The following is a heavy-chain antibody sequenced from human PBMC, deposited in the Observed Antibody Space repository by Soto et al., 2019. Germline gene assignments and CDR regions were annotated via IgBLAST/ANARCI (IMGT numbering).Heavy chain of an antibody. CDR1: GGTFSSYA. J-gene: IGHJ6*02. CDR3: ARDLTSYATHPGPHYYYYGMDV. V-gene: IGHV1-69*06. CDR2: IIPIFGTA. D-gene: IGHD2-15*01. Sequence: QVQLVQSGAEVKKPGSSVKVSCKASGGTFSSYAISWVRQAPGQGLEWMGGIIPIFGTANYAQKFQGRVTITADKSTSTAYMELSSLRAEDTAVYYCARDLTSYATHPGPHYYYYGMDVWGQGTTVTVSS.